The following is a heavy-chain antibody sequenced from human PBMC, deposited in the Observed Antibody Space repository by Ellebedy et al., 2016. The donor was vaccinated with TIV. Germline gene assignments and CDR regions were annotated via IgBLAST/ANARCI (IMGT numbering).Heavy chain of an antibody. Sequence: GESLKISCAASGFTFSSYAMNWVRQAPGKGLEWVSGIGVGGASTYYAVSVKGRFTISRDSSRNMMFLQMNSLRAEDTAVYYCTSPAVGHTTGCCRYYFDYWGLGTLVTVSS. D-gene: IGHD6-19*01. V-gene: IGHV3-23*01. J-gene: IGHJ4*02. CDR3: TSPAVGHTTGCCRYYFDY. CDR1: GFTFSSYA. CDR2: IGVGGAST.